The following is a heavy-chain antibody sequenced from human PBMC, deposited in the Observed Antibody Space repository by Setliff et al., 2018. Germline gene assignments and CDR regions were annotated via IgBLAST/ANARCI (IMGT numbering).Heavy chain of an antibody. CDR2: ISSSAITT. D-gene: IGHD4-17*01. CDR1: GFTFSTYE. V-gene: IGHV3-48*03. J-gene: IGHJ5*02. CDR3: AKDPNGDFFGAFDT. Sequence: GSLRLSCVASGFTFSTYEMNWVRQAPGKGLEWISYISSSAITTYYADSVKGRFTISRDNAKNSLYLQMNSLRAEDTAVYYCAKDPNGDFFGAFDTWGQGALVTVSS.